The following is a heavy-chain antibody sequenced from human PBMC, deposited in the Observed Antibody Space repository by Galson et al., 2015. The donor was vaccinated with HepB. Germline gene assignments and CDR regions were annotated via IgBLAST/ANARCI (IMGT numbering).Heavy chain of an antibody. CDR2: INYSGST. Sequence: TLSLTCTVSGGSISSYYWSWIRQPPGKGLEWIGYINYSGSTNYNPSLKSRVTISVDTSKNQFSLKLSSVTAADTAVYYCARDSGITIFGVATSYYYGMDVWGQGTTVTVSS. CDR3: ARDSGITIFGVATSYYYGMDV. J-gene: IGHJ6*02. V-gene: IGHV4-59*01. CDR1: GGSISSYY. D-gene: IGHD3-3*01.